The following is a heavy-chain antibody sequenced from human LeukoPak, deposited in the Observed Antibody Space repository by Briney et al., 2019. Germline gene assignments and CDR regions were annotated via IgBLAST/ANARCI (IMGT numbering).Heavy chain of an antibody. D-gene: IGHD3-10*01. CDR1: GGSISSYY. CDR2: IYYSGST. V-gene: IGHV4-59*12. Sequence: SETLSLTCTVSGGSISSYYWGWIRQPPGKGLEWIGYIYYSGSTNYNPSLKSRVTMSVDTSKNQFSLKLSSVTAADTAVYYCARVTYGSGRRHPYNWFDPWGQGTLVTVSS. J-gene: IGHJ5*02. CDR3: ARVTYGSGRRHPYNWFDP.